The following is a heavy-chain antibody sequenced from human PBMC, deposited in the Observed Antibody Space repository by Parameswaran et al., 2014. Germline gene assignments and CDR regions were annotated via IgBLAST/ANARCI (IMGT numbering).Heavy chain of an antibody. Sequence: WVRQAPGQGLEWMGWINPNSGGTNYAQKFQGWVTMTRDTPISTAYMELSRLRSDDTAVYYCARDTGLTTNSYYGMDVWGQGTTVTVSS. D-gene: IGHD4-11*01. CDR3: ARDTGLTTNSYYGMDV. J-gene: IGHJ6*02. V-gene: IGHV1-2*04. CDR2: INPNSGGT.